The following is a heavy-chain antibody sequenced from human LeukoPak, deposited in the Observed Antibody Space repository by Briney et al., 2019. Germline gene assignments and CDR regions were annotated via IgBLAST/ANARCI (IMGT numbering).Heavy chain of an antibody. D-gene: IGHD3-22*01. CDR2: INTNTGNP. CDR1: GYTFTSYG. J-gene: IGHJ4*02. CDR3: ARMHYYDSSGYGEADY. Sequence: ASVKVSCKASGYTFTSYGISWVRQAPGQGLEWMGWINTNTGNPTYAQGFTGRFVFSLDTSVSTAYLQISSLKAEDTAVYYCARMHYYDSSGYGEADYWGQGTLVTVSS. V-gene: IGHV7-4-1*02.